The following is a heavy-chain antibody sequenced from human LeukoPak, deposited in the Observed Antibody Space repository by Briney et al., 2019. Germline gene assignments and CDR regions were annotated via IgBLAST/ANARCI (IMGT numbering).Heavy chain of an antibody. D-gene: IGHD3-10*01. J-gene: IGHJ1*01. CDR1: GYTFTGYY. V-gene: IGHV1-2*02. CDR3: ARDDYYGSGRH. Sequence: ASVKLSCKAAGYTFTGYYMHWVRQAPGQGLEWMGWINPNSGGTNYAQKFQGRVTMTRDTSISTAYMELSRLRSDDTAVYYCARDDYYGSGRHWGQGTLVTVSS. CDR2: INPNSGGT.